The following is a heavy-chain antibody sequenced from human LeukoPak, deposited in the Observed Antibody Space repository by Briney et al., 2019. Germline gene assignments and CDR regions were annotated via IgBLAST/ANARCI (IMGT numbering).Heavy chain of an antibody. Sequence: SETLSLTCTVSGGSISSYYWSWIRQPPGKGLEWIGCVHYSGSTNYNPSLKSRVTISLDTPKNQFSLKMSSVTAADTAVYYCARGILTGLDYFDYWGEGTLVIVSS. D-gene: IGHD3-9*01. V-gene: IGHV4-59*01. CDR2: VHYSGST. CDR3: ARGILTGLDYFDY. J-gene: IGHJ4*02. CDR1: GGSISSYY.